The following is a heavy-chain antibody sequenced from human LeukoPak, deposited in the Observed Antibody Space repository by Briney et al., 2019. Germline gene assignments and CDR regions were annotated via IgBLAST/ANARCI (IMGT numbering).Heavy chain of an antibody. Sequence: GGSLRLSCAASGFTFSSYGMHWVRQAPGKGLEWVAFIRYDGSNKYYADSVKGRFTISRDNSKNTLYLQMNSLRAEDTAVYYCVKSSWDNDSSGYSDWGQGTLVTVSS. D-gene: IGHD3-22*01. V-gene: IGHV3-30*02. J-gene: IGHJ4*02. CDR3: VKSSWDNDSSGYSD. CDR1: GFTFSSYG. CDR2: IRYDGSNK.